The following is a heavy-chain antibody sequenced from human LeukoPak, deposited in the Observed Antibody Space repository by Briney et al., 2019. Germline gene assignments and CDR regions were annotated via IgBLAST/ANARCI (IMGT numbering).Heavy chain of an antibody. Sequence: GGSLRLSCAASGFTFSSYSMNWVRQAPGKGLEWVSSISSSSSYIYYADSVKGRFTISRDNAKNSLYLQMNSLRAEDTAVYYCARVNIVVVPAAITDYYYYMDVWGKGTTVTVSS. CDR3: ARVNIVVVPAAITDYYYYMDV. D-gene: IGHD2-2*01. J-gene: IGHJ6*03. CDR2: ISSSSSYI. CDR1: GFTFSSYS. V-gene: IGHV3-21*01.